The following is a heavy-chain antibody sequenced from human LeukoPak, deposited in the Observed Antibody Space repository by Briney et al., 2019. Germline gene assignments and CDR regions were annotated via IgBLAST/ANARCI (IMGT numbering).Heavy chain of an antibody. CDR2: INPNSGGT. CDR1: GYTFTGYY. Sequence: ASVPVSCKASGYTFTGYYMHWVRQAPGQGLEWMGWINPNSGGTNYAQKFQGRVTMTRDTSISTAYMELSRLRSDDTAVYYCARFPLGQWLGFDYGGQATLVTVSS. J-gene: IGHJ4*02. CDR3: ARFPLGQWLGFDY. V-gene: IGHV1-2*02. D-gene: IGHD6-19*01.